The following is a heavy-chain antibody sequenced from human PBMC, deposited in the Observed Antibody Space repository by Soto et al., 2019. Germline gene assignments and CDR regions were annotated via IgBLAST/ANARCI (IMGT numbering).Heavy chain of an antibody. V-gene: IGHV3-33*01. CDR3: ARVRDTAMVTDAFDS. D-gene: IGHD5-18*01. Sequence: PGGSLRLSCAASGFTFSSYGMHWVRQAPGKGLEWVAVIWYDGSNKYYADSVKGRFTISRDNSKNTLYLQMNSLRAEDTAVYYCARVRDTAMVTDAFDSWGQGTRVTVAS. J-gene: IGHJ3*02. CDR1: GFTFSSYG. CDR2: IWYDGSNK.